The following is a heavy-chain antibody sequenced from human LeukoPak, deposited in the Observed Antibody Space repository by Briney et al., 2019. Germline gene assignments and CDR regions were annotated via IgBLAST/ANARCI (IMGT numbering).Heavy chain of an antibody. D-gene: IGHD5-24*01. CDR2: ISYDGSNK. J-gene: IGHJ4*02. Sequence: PGGSLRLSCAASRFTFSSYGMHWVRQAPGKGLKWVAVISYDGSNKYYADSVKGRFTVSRDNSKNTLYLQMNSLRAEDTAVYYCAKEGRDGFNYDYWGQGTLVTVSS. CDR3: AKEGRDGFNYDY. V-gene: IGHV3-30*18. CDR1: RFTFSSYG.